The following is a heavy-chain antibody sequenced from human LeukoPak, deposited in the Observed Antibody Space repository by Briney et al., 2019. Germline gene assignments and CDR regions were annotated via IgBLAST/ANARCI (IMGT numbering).Heavy chain of an antibody. CDR1: GFTFSGYA. J-gene: IGHJ4*02. Sequence: GGSLRLSCAASGFTFSGYAMSRVRQAPGKGLEWVSAISGSGGSTYYADSVKGRFTISRDNSKNTLYLQMNSLRAEDTAVYYCAKPSPPRGYSYGRSDHWGQGTLVTVSS. V-gene: IGHV3-23*01. D-gene: IGHD5-18*01. CDR2: ISGSGGST. CDR3: AKPSPPRGYSYGRSDH.